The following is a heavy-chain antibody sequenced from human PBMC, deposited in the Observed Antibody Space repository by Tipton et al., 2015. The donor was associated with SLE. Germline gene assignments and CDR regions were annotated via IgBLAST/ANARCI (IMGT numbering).Heavy chain of an antibody. CDR3: ARGPSYSSSWYYFDY. Sequence: TLSLTCTVSGGSISSYYWSWIRQPPGKGLEWIGYIYYSGSTNYNPSLKSRVTISVDTSKNQFSLKLSSVTAADTAVYYCARGPSYSSSWYYFDYWGQGTLVTVSS. CDR2: IYYSGST. D-gene: IGHD6-13*01. V-gene: IGHV4-59*08. CDR1: GGSISSYY. J-gene: IGHJ4*02.